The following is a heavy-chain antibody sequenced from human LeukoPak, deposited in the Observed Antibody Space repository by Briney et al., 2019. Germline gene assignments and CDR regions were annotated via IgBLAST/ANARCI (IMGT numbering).Heavy chain of an antibody. J-gene: IGHJ3*02. Sequence: LRLSCAASGFTFSSYAMHWVRQPPGKGLEWIGSGYYGGNTYYNPSLKGRVSISVDTSKNQFSLNLNSVTAADTAVYYCARAGSGYSFDIWGQGTMVTVSS. D-gene: IGHD3-22*01. CDR1: GFTFSSYA. CDR3: ARAGSGYSFDI. V-gene: IGHV4-39*07. CDR2: GYYGGNT.